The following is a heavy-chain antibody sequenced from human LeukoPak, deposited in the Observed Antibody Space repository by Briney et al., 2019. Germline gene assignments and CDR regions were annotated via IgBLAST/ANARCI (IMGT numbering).Heavy chain of an antibody. V-gene: IGHV1-69*04. CDR2: IIPILGIA. CDR3: ARGGYSSSFFDY. CDR1: GGTFSSYA. D-gene: IGHD6-13*01. J-gene: IGHJ4*02. Sequence: SVKVSCKASGGTFSSYAISWVRPAPGQGLEWMGRIIPILGIANYAQKFQGRVTITADKSTSTAYMELSSLRSEDTAVYYCARGGYSSSFFDYWGQGTLVTVSS.